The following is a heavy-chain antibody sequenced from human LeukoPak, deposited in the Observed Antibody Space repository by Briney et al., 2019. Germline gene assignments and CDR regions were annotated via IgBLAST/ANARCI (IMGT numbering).Heavy chain of an antibody. J-gene: IGHJ3*01. CDR1: GGSISSSSYY. V-gene: IGHV4-39*01. Sequence: SETLSLTCTVSGGSISSSSYYWGWIRQPPGKGLEWIGSIYYSGSTYYNPSLKSRVTISVDTSKNQFSLKLSSVTAADTAVYYCARRAADYYDSSGLIVHDAFDVWGQGTMVTVSS. CDR2: IYYSGST. D-gene: IGHD3-22*01. CDR3: ARRAADYYDSSGLIVHDAFDV.